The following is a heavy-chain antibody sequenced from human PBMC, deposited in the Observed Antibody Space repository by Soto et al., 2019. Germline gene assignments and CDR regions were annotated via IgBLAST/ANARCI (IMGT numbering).Heavy chain of an antibody. CDR2: INPNSGGT. D-gene: IGHD1-1*01. CDR1: GYTFSDYY. Sequence: ASVKVSCKASGYTFSDYYMHWVRQAPGQGLEWMGWINPNSGGTKYAPKFQGGVTMTRDTSITTAYMELSRLRSGDTAVYYCAKEPATAKPEGVDFWGQGTLVTVSS. J-gene: IGHJ4*02. CDR3: AKEPATAKPEGVDF. V-gene: IGHV1-2*02.